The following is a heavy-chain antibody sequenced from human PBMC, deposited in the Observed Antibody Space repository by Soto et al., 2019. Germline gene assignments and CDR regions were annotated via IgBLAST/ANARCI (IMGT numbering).Heavy chain of an antibody. V-gene: IGHV3-30-3*01. CDR1: GVTFSNNA. CDR3: ARDRTTYGTGSSDY. D-gene: IGHD3-16*01. Sequence: PGGSLRLSCAASGVTFSNNAMHWVRQAPGKGLEWVAVISYDASSAYYADSVKGRFTISRDSSKNTLFLQMNSLRAEETAVYSCARDRTTYGTGSSDYWGQGTLVTVSS. J-gene: IGHJ4*02. CDR2: ISYDASSA.